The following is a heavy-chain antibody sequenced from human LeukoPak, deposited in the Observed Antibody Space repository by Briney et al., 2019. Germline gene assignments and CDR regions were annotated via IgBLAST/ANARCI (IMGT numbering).Heavy chain of an antibody. V-gene: IGHV1-46*01. D-gene: IGHD6-19*01. J-gene: IGHJ4*02. CDR1: GYTFTSYY. CDR3: ARDQLGDPYSSGWYGY. Sequence: ASVKVSCKASGYTFTSYYMHWVRQAPGQGLEWMGIINPSGGSTSYAQKFQGRVTMTRDTSTSTVYMELSSLRSEDTAVYYCARDQLGDPYSSGWYGYWGQGTLVTVSS. CDR2: INPSGGST.